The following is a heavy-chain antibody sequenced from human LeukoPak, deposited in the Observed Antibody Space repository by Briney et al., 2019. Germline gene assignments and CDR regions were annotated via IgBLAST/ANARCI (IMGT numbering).Heavy chain of an antibody. J-gene: IGHJ6*02. CDR2: INHSGST. Sequence: PSETLSLTCAVYGGSFSGYYWGWIRQPPGKGLEWIGEINHSGSTNYNPSLKSRVTISVDTSKNQFSLKLSSVTAADTAVYYCARTVSSSYYYYGMDVWGQGTTVTVSS. D-gene: IGHD6-6*01. CDR3: ARTVSSSYYYYGMDV. V-gene: IGHV4-34*01. CDR1: GGSFSGYY.